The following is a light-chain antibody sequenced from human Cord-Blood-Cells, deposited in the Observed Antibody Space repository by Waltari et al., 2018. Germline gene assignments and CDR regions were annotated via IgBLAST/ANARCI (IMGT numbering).Light chain of an antibody. CDR2: EGS. Sequence: QSALTQPASVSGSPGQPITISCAGTSRDVGIYNLFSCYQQHPGKAPKLMIYEGSKRPSGVSNRFSGSKSGNTASLTISGLQAEDEADYYCCSYAGSSTFVVFGGGTKLTVL. V-gene: IGLV2-23*03. CDR3: CSYAGSSTFVV. J-gene: IGLJ2*01. CDR1: SRDVGIYNL.